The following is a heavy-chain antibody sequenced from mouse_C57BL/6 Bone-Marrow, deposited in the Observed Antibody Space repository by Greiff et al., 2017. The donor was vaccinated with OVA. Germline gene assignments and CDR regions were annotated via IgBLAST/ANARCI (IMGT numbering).Heavy chain of an antibody. J-gene: IGHJ3*01. V-gene: IGHV1-50*01. D-gene: IGHD2-4*01. CDR2: IDPSDSYT. CDR1: GYTFTSYW. CDR3: AREDDYDRAWFAY. Sequence: QVQLQQPGAELVKPGASVKLSCKASGYTFTSYWMQWVKQRPGQGLEWIGEIDPSDSYTNYNQKFKGKATLTVDTSSSTAYMQLSSLTSEDSAVHYCAREDDYDRAWFAYWGQGTLVTVSA.